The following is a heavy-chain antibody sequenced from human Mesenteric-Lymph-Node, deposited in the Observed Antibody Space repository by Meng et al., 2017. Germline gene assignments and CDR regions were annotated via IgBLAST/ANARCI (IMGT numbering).Heavy chain of an antibody. Sequence: ASVKVSCKASGYTFTGYYMHWVRQAPGQGLEWMGWINPNSGGTNYAQKFQGRVTMTRDTSISTAYMELSGLRSDDAAFYYCARAQTNYYASGTLYYFDHWARERWSPSPQ. V-gene: IGHV1-2*02. CDR3: ARAQTNYYASGTLYYFDH. J-gene: IGHJ4*02. CDR2: INPNSGGT. CDR1: GYTFTGYY. D-gene: IGHD3-10*01.